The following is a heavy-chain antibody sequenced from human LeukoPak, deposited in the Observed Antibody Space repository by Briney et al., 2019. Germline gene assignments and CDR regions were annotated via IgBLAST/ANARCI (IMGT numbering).Heavy chain of an antibody. CDR3: ARGTGVGSQPDAFDI. Sequence: ASVKVSCKASGYTFTSYGISWVRQAPGQGLEWMGWISAYNGNTNYAQKLQGRVTMTTDTSTSTAYVELRSLRSDDTAVYYCARGTGVGSQPDAFDIWGQGTMVTVSS. V-gene: IGHV1-18*01. CDR1: GYTFTSYG. J-gene: IGHJ3*02. D-gene: IGHD1-14*01. CDR2: ISAYNGNT.